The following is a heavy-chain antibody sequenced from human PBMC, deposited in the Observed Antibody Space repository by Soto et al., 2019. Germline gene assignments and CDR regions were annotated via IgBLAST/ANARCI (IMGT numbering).Heavy chain of an antibody. D-gene: IGHD5-12*01. J-gene: IGHJ4*02. Sequence: VQLLESGGGLVQPGGSLRLSCAASGFTFSSYAMSWVRQAPGKGLEWVAVISYDGSNKYYADSVKGRFTISRDNSKNTLYLQMNSLRAEDTAVYYCAREMATNPFDYWGQGTLVTVSS. CDR3: AREMATNPFDY. V-gene: IGHV3-30-3*01. CDR1: GFTFSSYA. CDR2: ISYDGSNK.